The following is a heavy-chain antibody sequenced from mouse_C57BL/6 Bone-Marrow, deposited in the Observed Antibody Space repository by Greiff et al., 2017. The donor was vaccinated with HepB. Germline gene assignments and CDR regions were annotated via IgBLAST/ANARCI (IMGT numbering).Heavy chain of an antibody. CDR2: INPYNGDT. CDR1: GYSFTGYF. Sequence: VQLQQSGPELVKPGDSVKISCKASGYSFTGYFMNWVMQSHGKSLEWIGRINPYNGDTFYNQKFKGKATLTVDKSSSTAHMELRSLTSEYSAVYYCTRWDDGYPAWFAYWGQGTLVTVSA. CDR3: TRWDDGYPAWFAY. D-gene: IGHD2-3*01. V-gene: IGHV1-20*01. J-gene: IGHJ3*01.